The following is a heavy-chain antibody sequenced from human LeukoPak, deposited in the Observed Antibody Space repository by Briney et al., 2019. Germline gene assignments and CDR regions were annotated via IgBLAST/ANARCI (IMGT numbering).Heavy chain of an antibody. CDR2: INHSGST. D-gene: IGHD5-18*01. CDR1: GGSFSGYY. J-gene: IGHJ4*02. CDR3: ARSQLWSAFDY. V-gene: IGHV4-34*01. Sequence: SETLSLTCAVYGGSFSGYYWSWIRQPPGKGLEWIGEINHSGSTNYNPSLKSRVTISVDTSKNQFSLKLSSVTAADTAVYYCARSQLWSAFDYWGQGILVTVSS.